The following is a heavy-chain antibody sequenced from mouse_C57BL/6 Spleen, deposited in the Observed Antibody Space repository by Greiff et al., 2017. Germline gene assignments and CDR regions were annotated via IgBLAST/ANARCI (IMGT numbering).Heavy chain of an antibody. V-gene: IGHV1-82*01. CDR3: ARSPITTVVATGCDY. CDR2: IYPGDGDT. CDR1: GYAFSSSW. Sequence: VQLQQSGPELVKPGASVKISCKASGYAFSSSWMNWVKQRPGKGLEWIGRIYPGDGDTNYNGKFKGKDTLTADKSSSTAYMQLSSLTSEDSAVYFCARSPITTVVATGCDYWGQGTTLTVSS. J-gene: IGHJ2*01. D-gene: IGHD1-1*01.